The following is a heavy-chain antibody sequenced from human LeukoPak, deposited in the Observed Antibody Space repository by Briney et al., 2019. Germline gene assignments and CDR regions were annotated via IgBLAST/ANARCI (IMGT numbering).Heavy chain of an antibody. Sequence: SETLSLTCAVYGGSFSGYYWSWIRQPPGKGLEWIGEINHSGSTNYNPSLKSRVTISVDTSKNQFSLKLSSVTAADTAVYYCARAISYGSGRYYAAYYFDYWGQGTLVTVSS. V-gene: IGHV4-34*01. J-gene: IGHJ4*02. D-gene: IGHD3-10*01. CDR3: ARAISYGSGRYYAAYYFDY. CDR2: INHSGST. CDR1: GGSFSGYY.